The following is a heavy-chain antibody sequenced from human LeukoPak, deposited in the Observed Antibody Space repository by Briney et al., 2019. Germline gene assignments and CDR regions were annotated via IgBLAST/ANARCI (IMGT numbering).Heavy chain of an antibody. J-gene: IGHJ3*02. D-gene: IGHD6-13*01. CDR3: VSYSSSYDAFDI. V-gene: IGHV1-69*05. CDR2: IIPILGTA. Sequence: SVKVSCKASGGTFSSYAISWVRQAPGQGLEWMGGIIPILGTANYAQKFQGRVTITTDESTSTAYMELSSLRSEDTAVYYCVSYSSSYDAFDIWGQGTMVTVSS. CDR1: GGTFSSYA.